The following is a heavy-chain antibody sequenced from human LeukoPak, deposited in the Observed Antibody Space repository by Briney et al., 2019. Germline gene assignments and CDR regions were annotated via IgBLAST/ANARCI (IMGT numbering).Heavy chain of an antibody. V-gene: IGHV1-24*01. Sequence: GASVKVSCKVSGYTLTELSMHWVRQAPGKGLEWMGGFDPEDGETIYAQNLQGRVTMTTDTSTSTAYMELRSLRSDDTAVYYCARGIIGYYFDYWGQGTLVTVSS. CDR3: ARGIIGYYFDY. CDR2: FDPEDGET. J-gene: IGHJ4*02. CDR1: GYTLTELS. D-gene: IGHD2-15*01.